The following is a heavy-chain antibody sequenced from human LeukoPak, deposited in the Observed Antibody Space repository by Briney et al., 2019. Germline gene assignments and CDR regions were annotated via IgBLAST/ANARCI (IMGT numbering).Heavy chain of an antibody. Sequence: HSGGSLRLSCAASGFIISSYWMSWFRQAPGKGLEWVANIKQDGSEKYYVDSVKGRFTISRDNAKNSLYLQMNSLRVGDTAVYYCAREYLGSSFNDFWGQGTLVTVSS. CDR2: IKQDGSEK. V-gene: IGHV3-7*01. J-gene: IGHJ4*02. CDR1: GFIISSYW. CDR3: AREYLGSSFNDF. D-gene: IGHD6-6*01.